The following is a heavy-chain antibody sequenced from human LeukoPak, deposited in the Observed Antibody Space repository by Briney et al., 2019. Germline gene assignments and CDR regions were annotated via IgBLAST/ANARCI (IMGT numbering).Heavy chain of an antibody. V-gene: IGHV3-66*01. CDR1: GFTVSSNY. D-gene: IGHD3-10*01. CDR2: IYSGGST. J-gene: IGHJ3*02. CDR3: ARTPDYYGLGTDAFDI. Sequence: GGSLRLSCAASGFTVSSNYMNWVRQAPGKGLEWVSVIYSGGSTYYADSVKGRFTISRDNSKNTLYLQMNSLRAEDTAVYYCARTPDYYGLGTDAFDIWGQGTMVTVSS.